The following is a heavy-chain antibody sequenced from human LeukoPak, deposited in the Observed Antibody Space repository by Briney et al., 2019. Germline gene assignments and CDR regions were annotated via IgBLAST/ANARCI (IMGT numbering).Heavy chain of an antibody. CDR1: GYTLTELS. CDR2: FDPEDGEP. J-gene: IGHJ1*01. V-gene: IGHV1-24*01. D-gene: IGHD5-24*01. CDR3: ATLEDFAVVMATD. Sequence: ASVKVSCKVSGYTLTELSMHWVRQAPGKGLEWMGGFDPEDGEPIYAQNFQGRFTMTEDTSTDTVYMELSSLRSEDSAVYYCATLEDFAVVMATDWGQGTLVTVSS.